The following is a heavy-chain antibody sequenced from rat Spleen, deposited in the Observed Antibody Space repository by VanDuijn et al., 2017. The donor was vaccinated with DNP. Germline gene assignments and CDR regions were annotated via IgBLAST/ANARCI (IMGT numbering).Heavy chain of an antibody. Sequence: EVQLEETGGVLVQPGRSLKLSCVASGFTFNNYWMFWLRQVPGKGLEWVASITSSGGDTYYPDSVKGRFTISRDNAKSTLYLQMNSLRSEDMATYYCARPHYNNQGGFDYWGQGVMVTVSS. V-gene: IGHV5-31*01. D-gene: IGHD1-10*01. CDR2: ITSSGGDT. J-gene: IGHJ2*01. CDR3: ARPHYNNQGGFDY. CDR1: GFTFNNYW.